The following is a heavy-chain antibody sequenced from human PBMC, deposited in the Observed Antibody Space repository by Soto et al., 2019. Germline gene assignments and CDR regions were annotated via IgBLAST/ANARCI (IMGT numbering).Heavy chain of an antibody. Sequence: DVQLLESGGGLVQPEGSLRLSCAASGITFSSYAMGWVRQGPGKGLEWVAVVSIGGSTHYADSVRGRFTISRDNSKNTQSLQINSLTAEDTAVYFCAKRRGAGGHFDYWGQGALVTVSS. J-gene: IGHJ4*02. D-gene: IGHD2-15*01. V-gene: IGHV3-23*01. CDR3: AKRRGAGGHFDY. CDR1: GITFSSYA. CDR2: VSIGGST.